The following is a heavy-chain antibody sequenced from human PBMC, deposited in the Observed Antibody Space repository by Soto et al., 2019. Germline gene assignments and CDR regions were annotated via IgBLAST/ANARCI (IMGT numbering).Heavy chain of an antibody. Sequence: QVQLVQSGAEVKKPGASVKVSCNASGYTFTSYGISWVRQAPGQGLEWMGWIRAYNGNTNYAQKPQRRATMPTDTSTSPAHMGLRSMGPDDTAVYYCARDAPPEDYWGQGPLVTVSS. V-gene: IGHV1-18*01. CDR3: ARDAPPEDY. CDR2: IRAYNGNT. J-gene: IGHJ4*02. CDR1: GYTFTSYG.